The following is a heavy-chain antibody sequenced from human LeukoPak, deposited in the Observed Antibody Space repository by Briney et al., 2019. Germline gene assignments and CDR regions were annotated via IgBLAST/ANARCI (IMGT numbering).Heavy chain of an antibody. D-gene: IGHD2-21*02. J-gene: IGHJ3*02. V-gene: IGHV3-21*01. CDR2: ISTGSSYI. CDR1: GFTFSTYS. Sequence: GGSLRLSCAASGFTFSTYSMNWARQAPGKGLEWVSSISTGSSYIYYADSVKGRFTISRDNAKNSLYLQMDSLRAEDTAVYYCARDLTYCGGDCYPREAFDIWGQGTMVTVSS. CDR3: ARDLTYCGGDCYPREAFDI.